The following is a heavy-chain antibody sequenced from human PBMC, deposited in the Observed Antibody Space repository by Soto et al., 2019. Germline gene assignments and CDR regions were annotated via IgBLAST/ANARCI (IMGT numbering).Heavy chain of an antibody. CDR1: GGTFSSYT. D-gene: IGHD1-20*01. CDR2: IIPILGIA. J-gene: IGHJ5*02. Sequence: QVQLVQSGAEVKKPGSSVKVSCKASGGTFSSYTISWVRQAPGQGLEWMGRIIPILGIANYAQKFQGRVTITADKATSTAYMELSSLRSEDTAGYYCANGVGITGTLPNWFDPWGQGTLVTVSS. CDR3: ANGVGITGTLPNWFDP. V-gene: IGHV1-69*02.